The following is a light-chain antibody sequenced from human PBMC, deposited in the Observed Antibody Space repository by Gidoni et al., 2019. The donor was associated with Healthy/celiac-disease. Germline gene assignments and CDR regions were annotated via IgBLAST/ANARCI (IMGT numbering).Light chain of an antibody. CDR3: QVWHSGSDSVI. CDR1: NIGFEG. CDR2: DTV. Sequence: SYALTQSTSVSVAPGQTATLTCGGNNIGFEGVHWYQPRPGRAPVLVVYDTVDRPSGIPARFSGSRSRYTATLSISAVGAGDEADYYCQVWHSGSDSVIFGGGTKLTVL. V-gene: IGLV3-21*02. J-gene: IGLJ2*01.